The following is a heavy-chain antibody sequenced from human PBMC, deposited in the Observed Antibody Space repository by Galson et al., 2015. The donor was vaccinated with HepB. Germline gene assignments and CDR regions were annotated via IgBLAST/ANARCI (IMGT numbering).Heavy chain of an antibody. CDR2: ISSSGDDT. D-gene: IGHD1-20*01. V-gene: IGHV3-23*01. CDR1: GFTFSSYD. J-gene: IGHJ4*02. Sequence: SLRLSCAASGFTFSSYDMTWVRQAPGKGLEWVSFISSSGDDTYYADSVKGRLTISRGNSKNTLHLQMNSLRAEDTAIYYCAKRSNNLNDRSLDYWGQGTLVTVSS. CDR3: AKRSNNLNDRSLDY.